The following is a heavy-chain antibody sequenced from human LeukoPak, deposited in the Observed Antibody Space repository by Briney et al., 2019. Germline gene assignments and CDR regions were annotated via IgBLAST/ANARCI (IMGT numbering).Heavy chain of an antibody. V-gene: IGHV4-61*02. CDR2: IYTSGST. CDR1: GGSISSGSYY. J-gene: IGHJ4*02. D-gene: IGHD4-23*01. CDR3: AREDFYGGNSRETYYFDY. Sequence: SQTLSLTCTVSGGSISSGSYYSSWIRQPAGKGLEWIGRIYTSGSTNYNPSLKSRVTISVDTSKNQFSLKLRSVTAADTAVYYCAREDFYGGNSRETYYFDYWGQGTLVTVSS.